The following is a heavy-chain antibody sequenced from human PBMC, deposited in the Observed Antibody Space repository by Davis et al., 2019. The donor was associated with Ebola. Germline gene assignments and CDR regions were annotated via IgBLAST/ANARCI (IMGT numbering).Heavy chain of an antibody. CDR2: ISWNSGSI. D-gene: IGHD5-18*01. V-gene: IGHV3-9*03. CDR3: AKGGNSYGNYYFDY. J-gene: IGHJ4*02. CDR1: GFTFNDYT. Sequence: LSLSCAASGFTFNDYTMHWVRQAPGKGLEWVSLISWNSGSIGYADSVKGRFTISRDNAKNSLYLQVNSLRAEDMALYYCAKGGNSYGNYYFDYWGQGTLVTVSS.